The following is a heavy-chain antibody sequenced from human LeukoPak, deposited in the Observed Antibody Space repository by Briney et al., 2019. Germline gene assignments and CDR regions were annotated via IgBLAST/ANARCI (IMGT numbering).Heavy chain of an antibody. V-gene: IGHV4-4*07. J-gene: IGHJ4*02. CDR1: GASISSFY. D-gene: IGHD2-21*01. CDR2: IYSSGST. CDR3: AREVASLDY. Sequence: SETLSLTCTVSGASISSFYWTWIRQPAGKGLEWIGLIYSSGSTNYNPSLKSRVTMSVDTSKNQLSLKLSSVTAADTAFYYCAREVASLDYWGQGTLVTVSS.